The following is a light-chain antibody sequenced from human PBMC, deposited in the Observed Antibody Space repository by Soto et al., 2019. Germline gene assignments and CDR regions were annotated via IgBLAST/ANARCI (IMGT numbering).Light chain of an antibody. CDR3: HQRQSWPRT. V-gene: IGKV3-20*01. Sequence: EIVLTQSPGTLSLSPGERATLSCRASQSVSSTCLAWYQQKPGQAPRLLIYGASSRATGIPDSFSGSGSGTDFTLTISRLEPEDFAVYYCHQRQSWPRTFGQGPKVDIK. J-gene: IGKJ1*01. CDR2: GAS. CDR1: QSVSSTC.